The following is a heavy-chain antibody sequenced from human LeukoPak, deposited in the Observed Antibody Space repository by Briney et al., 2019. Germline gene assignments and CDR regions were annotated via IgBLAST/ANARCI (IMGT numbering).Heavy chain of an antibody. CDR3: ATYDFWSGYPGY. CDR1: GYTLTELS. D-gene: IGHD3-3*01. CDR2: FDPEDGET. Sequence: ASVKVSCKVSGYTLTELSMHWVRQAPGKGLEWMGGFDPEDGETIYAQKFQGRVTMTEDTSTDTAYMELSSLRPEDTAVYYCATYDFWSGYPGYWGQGTLVTVSS. V-gene: IGHV1-24*01. J-gene: IGHJ4*02.